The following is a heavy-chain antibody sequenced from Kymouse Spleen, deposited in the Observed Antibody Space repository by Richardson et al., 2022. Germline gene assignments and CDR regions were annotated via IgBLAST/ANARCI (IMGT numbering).Heavy chain of an antibody. CDR1: GFTFSSYG. CDR2: ISYDGSNK. CDR3: AKAPYGSGSYYNYYYYGMDV. J-gene: IGHJ6*02. V-gene: IGHV3-30*18. Sequence: QVQLVESGGGVVQPGRSLRLSCAASGFTFSSYGMHWVRQAPGKGLEWVAVISYDGSNKYYADSVKGRFTISRDNSKNTLYLQMNSLRAEDTAVYYCAKAPYGSGSYYNYYYYGMDVWGQGTTVTVSS. D-gene: IGHD3-10*01.